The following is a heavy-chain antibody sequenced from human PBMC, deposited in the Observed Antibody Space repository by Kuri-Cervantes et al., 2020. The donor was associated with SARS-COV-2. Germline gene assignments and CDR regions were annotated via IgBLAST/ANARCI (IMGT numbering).Heavy chain of an antibody. CDR1: GYTFTSYY. CDR2: INPSGGST. J-gene: IGHJ3*02. CDR3: ARALLRSLTNDAFDI. V-gene: IGHV1-46*01. Sequence: ASVKVSCKASGYTFTSYYMHWVRQAPGQGLEWMGIINPSGGSTSYAQKFQGRVTMTRDTSTSTVYMELSRLRSDDTAVYYCARALLRSLTNDAFDIWGQGTMVT.